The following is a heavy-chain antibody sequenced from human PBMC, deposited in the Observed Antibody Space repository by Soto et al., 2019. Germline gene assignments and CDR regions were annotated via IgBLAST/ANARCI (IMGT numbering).Heavy chain of an antibody. V-gene: IGHV1-24*01. CDR3: AILIAVAGPDAFDI. CDR1: GYTLTELS. Sequence: GASVKVSCKVSGYTLTELSMHWVRQAPGKGLGWMGGFDPEDGETIYAQKFQGRVTMTEDTSTDTAYMELSSLRSEDTAVYYCAILIAVAGPDAFDIWGQGTMVTVSS. J-gene: IGHJ3*02. D-gene: IGHD6-19*01. CDR2: FDPEDGET.